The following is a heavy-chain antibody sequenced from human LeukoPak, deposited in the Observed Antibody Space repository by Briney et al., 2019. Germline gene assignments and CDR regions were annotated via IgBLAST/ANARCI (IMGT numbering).Heavy chain of an antibody. V-gene: IGHV3-11*04. CDR3: ARVGPQWLAMLGAFDI. CDR2: ISSSGSTI. Sequence: GGSLRLSCAASGFTFSDYYMSWIRQAPGKGLEWVSYISSSGSTIYYADSVKGRFTISRDNAKNSLYLQMNSLRAEDTAVYYCARVGPQWLAMLGAFDIWGQGTMVTISS. CDR1: GFTFSDYY. D-gene: IGHD6-19*01. J-gene: IGHJ3*02.